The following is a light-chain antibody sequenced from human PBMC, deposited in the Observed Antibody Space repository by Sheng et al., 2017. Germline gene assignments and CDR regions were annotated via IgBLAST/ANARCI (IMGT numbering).Light chain of an antibody. Sequence: DIQMTQSPSFVSASVGDRVTITCRASQDITRLLAWYHQKPGKAPKLLIYGAVSLQSGVPSRFSGSGSGTDFTLTISSLQPEDFGNYYCQEAKTVLRGTFGQGTKVEIK. V-gene: IGKV1D-12*01. CDR2: GAV. J-gene: IGKJ1*01. CDR1: QDITRL. CDR3: QEAKTVLRGT.